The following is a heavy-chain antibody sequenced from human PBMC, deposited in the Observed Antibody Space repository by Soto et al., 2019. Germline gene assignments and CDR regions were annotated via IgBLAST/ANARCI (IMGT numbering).Heavy chain of an antibody. CDR3: ARLGLSSYRGVDYYYYYGMDV. J-gene: IGHJ6*02. Sequence: PSETLSLTCTVSGGSISSGGYYWSWIRQHPGKGLEWIGYIYYSGSTYYNPSLKSRVTISVDTSKNQFSLKLSSVTAADTAVYYCARLGLSSYRGVDYYYYYGMDVWGQGTTVTVSS. D-gene: IGHD2-2*02. CDR1: GGSISSGGYY. CDR2: IYYSGST. V-gene: IGHV4-31*03.